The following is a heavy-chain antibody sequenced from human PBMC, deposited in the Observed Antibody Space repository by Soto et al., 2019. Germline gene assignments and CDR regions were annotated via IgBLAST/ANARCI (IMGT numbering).Heavy chain of an antibody. D-gene: IGHD3-10*01. V-gene: IGHV3-30-3*01. Sequence: GGSLRLSCAASGFTFSSYAMHWVRQAPGKGLEWVAVISYDGSNKYYADSVKGRFTISRDNSKNTLYLQMNSLRAEDTAVYYCARDITPHWSQGTLVTVSS. CDR3: ARDITPH. CDR1: GFTFSSYA. CDR2: ISYDGSNK. J-gene: IGHJ4*02.